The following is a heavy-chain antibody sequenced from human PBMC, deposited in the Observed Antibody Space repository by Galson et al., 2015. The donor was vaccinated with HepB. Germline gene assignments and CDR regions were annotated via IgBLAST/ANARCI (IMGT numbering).Heavy chain of an antibody. V-gene: IGHV2-5*02. J-gene: IGHJ4*02. CDR1: GFSLSTSGVG. CDR2: IYWDDDK. CDR3: AHSSYGSGSYYNRNFDY. Sequence: PALVKPTQTLTLTCTLSGFSLSTSGVGVGWIRQPPGKALEWLALIYWDDDKRYSPSLKSRLTITKDTSKNQVVLTMTNMDPVDTATYYCAHSSYGSGSYYNRNFDYWGQGTLVTVSS. D-gene: IGHD3-10*01.